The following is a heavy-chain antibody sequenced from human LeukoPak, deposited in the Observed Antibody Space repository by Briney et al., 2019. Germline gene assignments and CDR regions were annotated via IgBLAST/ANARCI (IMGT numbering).Heavy chain of an antibody. J-gene: IGHJ4*02. CDR1: GFSFSNFA. CDR2: ISGSGETT. D-gene: IGHD6-19*01. Sequence: GGSLRLSCAASGFSFSNFAMSWVRQAPGKGLEWVSAISGSGETTYYADSVKGRFTISRDNFKNTLYLQMNSLRVEDTAVYYCAKAFRYSSGWYDYWGQGTLVTVSS. CDR3: AKAFRYSSGWYDY. V-gene: IGHV3-23*01.